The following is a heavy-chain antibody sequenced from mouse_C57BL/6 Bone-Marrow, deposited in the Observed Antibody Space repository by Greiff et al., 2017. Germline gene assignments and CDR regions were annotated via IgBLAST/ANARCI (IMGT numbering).Heavy chain of an antibody. J-gene: IGHJ2*01. V-gene: IGHV1-15*01. CDR1: GYTFTDYE. Sequence: VQLQQSVAELVRPGASVTLSCKASGYTFTDYEMHWVKQTPVHGLEWIGAIDPETGGTAYNQKFKGKAILTADKSSSTAYMELRSLTSEDSAVYYCTRWGQITTVVAGDYWGQGTTLTVSS. D-gene: IGHD1-1*01. CDR3: TRWGQITTVVAGDY. CDR2: IDPETGGT.